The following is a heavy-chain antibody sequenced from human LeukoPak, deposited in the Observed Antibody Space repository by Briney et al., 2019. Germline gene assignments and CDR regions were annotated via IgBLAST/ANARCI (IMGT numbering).Heavy chain of an antibody. CDR3: ARHLSESSSSPQLYFDL. V-gene: IGHV1-69*05. CDR2: IIPIFGTA. Sequence: SVKVSCKASGGTFSSYAISWVRQAPGQGLDWMGGIIPIFGTANYAQKFQGRVTITTDESTSTAYMELSSLRSEDTPEYYCARHLSESSSSPQLYFDLWGRATMVIVS. D-gene: IGHD6-13*01. CDR1: GGTFSSYA. J-gene: IGHJ2*01.